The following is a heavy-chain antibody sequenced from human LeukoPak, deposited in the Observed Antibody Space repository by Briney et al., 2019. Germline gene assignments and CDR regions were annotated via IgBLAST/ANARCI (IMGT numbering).Heavy chain of an antibody. Sequence: GASVKVSSNASGYTFTSYYMHWVRQSPVQWLQWMCIINPSGGSTSYAEKFQGRVTMTRDTSTSTVYMELSSLRSEDTAVYYCARGQYYYDSSGYPTPFDLWGRGTLVTVS. CDR3: ARGQYYYDSSGYPTPFDL. CDR2: INPSGGST. V-gene: IGHV1-46*01. CDR1: GYTFTSYY. J-gene: IGHJ4*02. D-gene: IGHD3-22*01.